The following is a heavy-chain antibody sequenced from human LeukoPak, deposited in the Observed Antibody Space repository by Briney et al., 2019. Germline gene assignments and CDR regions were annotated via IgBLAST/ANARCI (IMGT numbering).Heavy chain of an antibody. J-gene: IGHJ4*02. CDR3: AKGGSDFDWLIY. CDR1: GFTFSSYG. D-gene: IGHD3-9*01. Sequence: GGSLRLSCAASGFTFSSYGMSWVRQAPGKGLEWVSAISGSGGSTYYADSVKGRFTISRDNSKNTLYLQMNSLRAEDTAVYSCAKGGSDFDWLIYWGQGTLVTVSS. V-gene: IGHV3-23*01. CDR2: ISGSGGST.